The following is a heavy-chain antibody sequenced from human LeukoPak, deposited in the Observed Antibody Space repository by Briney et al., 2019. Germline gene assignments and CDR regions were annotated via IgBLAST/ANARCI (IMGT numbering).Heavy chain of an antibody. Sequence: GGSLRLSCASSGFNFGAYWMSWVRQAPGKGLEWVATIKQDESGKYYVDSVKGRFTISRDNAKNSLYLQMNSLRAEDTAVYYCARPYSISWELDSWGQGTLVTVSS. CDR3: ARPYSISWELDS. D-gene: IGHD6-13*01. CDR2: IKQDESGK. J-gene: IGHJ5*01. CDR1: GFNFGAYW. V-gene: IGHV3-7*01.